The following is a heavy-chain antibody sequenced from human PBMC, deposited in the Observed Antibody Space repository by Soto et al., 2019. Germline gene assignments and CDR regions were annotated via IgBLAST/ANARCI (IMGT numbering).Heavy chain of an antibody. CDR1: GFTSDDYA. Sequence: GGSLRLSCTMSGFTSDDYAMSWLRQAPGKGLEWVSAISGSGGSTYYADSVKGRFTISRDNSKNTLYLQMNSLRAEDTAVYYCAANRGYNYYYGMDVWGQGTTVTVSS. J-gene: IGHJ6*02. D-gene: IGHD3-22*01. CDR2: ISGSGGST. V-gene: IGHV3-23*01. CDR3: AANRGYNYYYGMDV.